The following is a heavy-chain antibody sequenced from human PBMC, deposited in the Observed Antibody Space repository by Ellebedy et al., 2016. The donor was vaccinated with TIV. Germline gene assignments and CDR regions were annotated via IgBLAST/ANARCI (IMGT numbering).Heavy chain of an antibody. CDR2: ITTNSGRT. Sequence: AASVKVSCKASGFSFTGYYIHWVRQAPGQGLEWMGWITTNSGRTKYAQNFQGWVTMTRDTSISTAYMELSRLRSDDTAVYYCARDGGSYSDFDYWGQGTLVTVSS. J-gene: IGHJ4*02. CDR1: GFSFTGYY. D-gene: IGHD1-26*01. V-gene: IGHV1-2*04. CDR3: ARDGGSYSDFDY.